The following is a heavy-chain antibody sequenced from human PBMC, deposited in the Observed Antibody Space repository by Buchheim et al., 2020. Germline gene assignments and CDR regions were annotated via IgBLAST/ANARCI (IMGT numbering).Heavy chain of an antibody. Sequence: QMQLVQSGPEVKKPGTSVKVSCKASGFTFTNSALQWVRQARGQRLEWIGWIVVGSGNTNYAQKFQKRVSITRDMSTRTAYMELSRLRSDDTAVYYCARDLLWFGELSYYYGMDVWGQGTT. CDR1: GFTFTNSA. CDR2: IVVGSGNT. V-gene: IGHV1-58*01. D-gene: IGHD3-10*01. CDR3: ARDLLWFGELSYYYGMDV. J-gene: IGHJ6*02.